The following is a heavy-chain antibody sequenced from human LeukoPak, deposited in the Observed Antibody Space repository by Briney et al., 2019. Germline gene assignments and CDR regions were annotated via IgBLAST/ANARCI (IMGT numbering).Heavy chain of an antibody. CDR1: GGSFSYYY. J-gene: IGHJ4*02. CDR2: INHSGIT. V-gene: IGHV4-34*01. CDR3: ASPARDFADSGAITW. D-gene: IGHD4-17*01. Sequence: SETLSLTCAVYGGSFSYYYWSWIRQPPGKGLEWIGEINHSGITNYNPSLKSRVTISADTSKSQFSLKLTSVTAADTAVYYCASPARDFADSGAITWWGQGTLVTVSS.